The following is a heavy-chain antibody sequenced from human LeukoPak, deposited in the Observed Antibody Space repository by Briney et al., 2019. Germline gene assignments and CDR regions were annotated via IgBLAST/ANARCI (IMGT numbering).Heavy chain of an antibody. CDR1: GGSFSGYY. Sequence: SETLSPTCAVYGGSFSGYYWSWIRQPPGKGLEWIGEINHSGSTNYNPSLKSRVTISVDTSKNQFSLRLSSVTAADTAVYYCARAGLEMATISWVYWGQGTLVTVSS. D-gene: IGHD5-24*01. V-gene: IGHV4-34*01. J-gene: IGHJ4*02. CDR2: INHSGST. CDR3: ARAGLEMATISWVY.